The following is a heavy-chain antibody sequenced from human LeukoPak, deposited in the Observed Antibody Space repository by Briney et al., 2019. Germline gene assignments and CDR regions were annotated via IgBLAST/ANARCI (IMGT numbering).Heavy chain of an antibody. CDR1: GFTVSSNY. V-gene: IGHV3-53*01. CDR3: ARRGYYDVLTGSAYFFDY. CDR2: IYSGGST. J-gene: IGHJ4*02. Sequence: GGSLRLSCAASGFTVSSNYMSWVRQAPGKGLEWVSVIYSGGSTYYADSVKGRFTISRDNSKNTLYLQMNGLRAEDTAVYYCARRGYYDVLTGSAYFFDYWGQGTLVTVSS. D-gene: IGHD3-9*01.